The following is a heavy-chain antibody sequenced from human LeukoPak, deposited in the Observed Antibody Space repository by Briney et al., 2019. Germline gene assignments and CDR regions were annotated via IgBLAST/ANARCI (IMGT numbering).Heavy chain of an antibody. CDR1: GGSIRTYY. V-gene: IGHV4-59*01. D-gene: IGHD2-8*01. CDR2: IYYSGST. J-gene: IGHJ4*01. Sequence: PSETLSLSCTVSGGSIRTYYLSWIRQPPGKGLEWIGFIYYSGSTKYKPYLKSRVTLSVDTSKDQFSLKLSSVTAADTAVYYCARAQTYVVYAEADYWGQGTLVTVSS. CDR3: ARAQTYVVYAEADY.